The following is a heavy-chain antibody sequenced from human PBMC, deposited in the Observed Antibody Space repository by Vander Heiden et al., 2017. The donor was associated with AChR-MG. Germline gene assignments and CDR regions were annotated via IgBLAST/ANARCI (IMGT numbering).Heavy chain of an antibody. CDR1: GYTFTSYD. D-gene: IGHD4-4*01. V-gene: IGHV1-8*01. J-gene: IGHJ5*02. Sequence: QVQLVQSGAEVKKPGASVKVSCKASGYTFTSYDINGVRQATGQGLEWMGWMNPNSGNTGYAQKFQGRVTMTRNTSISTAYMELSSLRSEDTAVYYCAVPHGSNDWFDPWGQGTLVTVSS. CDR3: AVPHGSNDWFDP. CDR2: MNPNSGNT.